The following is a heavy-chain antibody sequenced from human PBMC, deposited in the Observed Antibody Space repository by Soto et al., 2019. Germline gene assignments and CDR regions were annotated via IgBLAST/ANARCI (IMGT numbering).Heavy chain of an antibody. CDR2: ILHDGSRK. V-gene: IGHV3-30*04. Sequence: QVQLVESGGGVVQPGNSLRLSCVGSGFTFSSYAMHWVRKAPGKGLEWVGVILHDGSRKFDADFAKGRFTISRDNSKNTLYLHMNNLRAEDTGIYYCGRDKIIGSRGYLDPWGQGTLVTVSS. J-gene: IGHJ5*02. CDR1: GFTFSSYA. D-gene: IGHD5-12*01. CDR3: GRDKIIGSRGYLDP.